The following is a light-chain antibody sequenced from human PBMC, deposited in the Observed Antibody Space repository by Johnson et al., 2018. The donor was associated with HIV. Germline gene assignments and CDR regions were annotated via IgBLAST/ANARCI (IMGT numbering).Light chain of an antibody. Sequence: QSVLTQPPSVSAAPGQKVTISCSGSSSNIGNNYVSWYQQLPGTAPKLLIYDNNKRPSGIPDRFSGSKSGTSATLGITGLQTGDEADYYCGTWDTNLSAPRYVCGTGTKVTVL. V-gene: IGLV1-51*01. CDR3: GTWDTNLSAPRYV. CDR1: SSNIGNNY. J-gene: IGLJ1*01. CDR2: DNN.